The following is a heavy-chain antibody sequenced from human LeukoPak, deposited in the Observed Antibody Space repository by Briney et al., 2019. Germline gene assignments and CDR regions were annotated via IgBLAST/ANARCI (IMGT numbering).Heavy chain of an antibody. V-gene: IGHV3-48*01. J-gene: IGHJ4*02. CDR2: ISSSSSTI. CDR3: ARIKSQGVVVPLLRSTYYFDY. CDR1: GFTFSSYS. D-gene: IGHD2-21*01. Sequence: SGGSLRLSCAASGFTFSSYSMNWVRQAPGKGLEWVSYISSSSSTIYYADSVKGRFTISRDNAKNSLYLQMNSLRAEDTAVYYCARIKSQGVVVPLLRSTYYFDYWGQGTLVTVSS.